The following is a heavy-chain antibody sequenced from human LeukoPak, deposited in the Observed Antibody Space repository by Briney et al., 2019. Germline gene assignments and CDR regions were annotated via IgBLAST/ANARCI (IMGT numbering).Heavy chain of an antibody. V-gene: IGHV3-23*01. J-gene: IGHJ4*02. Sequence: GGSLRLSCAASGFTFSSYAMSWVRQAPGKGLEWVSAISGSGGSTYYADSVKGRFTISRDNSKNTLYLQMNSLRAEDTAVYYCAKDWVVIAAARILYYFDYWGQGTLVTVSS. CDR1: GFTFSSYA. CDR2: ISGSGGST. CDR3: AKDWVVIAAARILYYFDY. D-gene: IGHD6-13*01.